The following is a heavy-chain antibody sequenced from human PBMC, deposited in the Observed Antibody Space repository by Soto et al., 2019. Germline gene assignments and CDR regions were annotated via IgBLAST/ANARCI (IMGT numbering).Heavy chain of an antibody. CDR2: INPSGAST. V-gene: IGHV1-46*01. CDR3: AGAGCGGDCSLDY. D-gene: IGHD2-21*02. Sequence: QVQLVQSGAEVKKPGASVKVSCKASGYTFTSFYMHWVRQAPGQGPEWMGLINPSGASTTYAQKFQGRVTMTRDKSTTTVYMELSSLRSEDTAVYYCAGAGCGGDCSLDYWGQGTLVTVSS. CDR1: GYTFTSFY. J-gene: IGHJ4*02.